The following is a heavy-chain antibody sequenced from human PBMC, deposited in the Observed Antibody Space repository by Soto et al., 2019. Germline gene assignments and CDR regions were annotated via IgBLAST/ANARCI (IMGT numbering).Heavy chain of an antibody. CDR3: ASMYSATIALGHYYYGMDG. V-gene: IGHV5-51*01. J-gene: IGHJ6*02. CDR2: IYPGDSDT. Sequence: GESLKISCKGSGYSFTNYWIGWVRQMPGKGLEWMGIIYPGDSDTRYSPSFQGQVTISADKSISTAYLQWSSLKASDTAMYYCASMYSATIALGHYYYGMDGWGQGTTVTVAS. CDR1: GYSFTNYW. D-gene: IGHD5-12*01.